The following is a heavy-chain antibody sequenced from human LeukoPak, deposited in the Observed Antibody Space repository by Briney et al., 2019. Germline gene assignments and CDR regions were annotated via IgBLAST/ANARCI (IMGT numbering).Heavy chain of an antibody. D-gene: IGHD6-6*01. CDR3: ARDSGPRETYFDY. CDR2: ISYDGSNK. J-gene: IGHJ4*02. V-gene: IGHV3-30-3*01. Sequence: GGSLRLSCAASGFTFSSYAMHWVRQAPGKGLEWVAVISYDGSNKYYADSVKGRFTISRDNSKNTLYLQMSSLRAEDTAVYYCARDSGPRETYFDYWGQGTLVTVSS. CDR1: GFTFSSYA.